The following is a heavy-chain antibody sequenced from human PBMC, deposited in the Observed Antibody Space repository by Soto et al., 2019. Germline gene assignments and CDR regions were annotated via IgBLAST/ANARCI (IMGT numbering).Heavy chain of an antibody. J-gene: IGHJ4*02. CDR2: ISYDGSNK. V-gene: IGHV3-30-3*01. Sequence: GGSLRLSCAASGFTFSSYAMHWVRQAPGKGLEWVAVISYDGSNKYYADSVKGQFTISRDNSKNTPYLQMNSLRAEDTAVYYCARDIGPPRLVKGLEQGADEKRGPVYWGQGTLVTVSS. CDR3: ARDIGPPRLVKGLEQGADEKRGPVY. D-gene: IGHD3-9*01. CDR1: GFTFSSYA.